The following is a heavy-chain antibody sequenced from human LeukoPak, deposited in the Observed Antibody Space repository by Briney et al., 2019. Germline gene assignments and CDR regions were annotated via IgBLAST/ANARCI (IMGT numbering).Heavy chain of an antibody. CDR1: GFTFSSYA. J-gene: IGHJ5*02. Sequence: GGSLRLSCAASGFTFSSYAMSWVRQAPGKGPEWVSSISSSSSYIYYADSVKGRFTISRDNAKNSLYLQMNSLRAEDTAVYYCARDTSGSYYNWFDPWGQGTLVTVSS. D-gene: IGHD1-26*01. CDR3: ARDTSGSYYNWFDP. V-gene: IGHV3-21*01. CDR2: ISSSSSYI.